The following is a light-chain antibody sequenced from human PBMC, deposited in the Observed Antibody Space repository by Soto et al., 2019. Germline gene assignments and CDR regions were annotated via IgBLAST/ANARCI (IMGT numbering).Light chain of an antibody. CDR3: LQHNGYPLT. Sequence: DIQMTQSPSSLSASVVDRVTITCLASQSISSYLNWYQQKPGKAPKLLIYAASSLQSGVPSRFSGSGSGTEFTLTISSLQPEDFATYYCLQHNGYPLTFGGGTKVDNK. V-gene: IGKV1-17*01. CDR1: QSISSY. J-gene: IGKJ4*01. CDR2: AAS.